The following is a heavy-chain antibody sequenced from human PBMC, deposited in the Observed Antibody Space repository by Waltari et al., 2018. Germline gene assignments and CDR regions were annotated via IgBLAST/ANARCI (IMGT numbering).Heavy chain of an antibody. CDR1: GGSISSSSYY. D-gene: IGHD1-7*01. CDR3: AMPFAGWNYYFQH. V-gene: IGHV4-39*01. J-gene: IGHJ1*01. Sequence: QLQLQESGPGLVKPSETLSLTCTVSGGSISSSSYYWGWIRQPPGKGLEWIGSIHYSGSTYYTPSLKSRVTISVDTSKNQFSLKLSSVTAADTAVYYCAMPFAGWNYYFQHWGQGTLVTVSS. CDR2: IHYSGST.